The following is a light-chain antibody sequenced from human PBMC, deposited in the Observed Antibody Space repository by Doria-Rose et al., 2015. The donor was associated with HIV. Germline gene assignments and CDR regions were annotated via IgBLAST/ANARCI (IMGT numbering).Light chain of an antibody. CDR3: HRYGTSWT. J-gene: IGKJ1*01. CDR1: QSFSSTY. V-gene: IGKV3-20*01. Sequence: TQSPGTLSLSPGERATLSCRASQSFSSTYLAWYQQKPGQAPSLLIYDRSTRATGISDRFSASGSGTDFTLTINRLEPEDFALYYCHRYGTSWTFGQGTKVEI. CDR2: DRS.